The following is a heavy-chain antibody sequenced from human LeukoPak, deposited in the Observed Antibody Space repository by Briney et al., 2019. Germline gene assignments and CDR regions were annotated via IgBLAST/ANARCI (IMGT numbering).Heavy chain of an antibody. CDR2: IYTSGST. Sequence: SETLSLTCTVSGGSISSYYWSWIRQPAGKGLEWIGRIYTSGSTNYNPSLKSRVTMSVDTSKNQFSLKLSSVTAADTAVYYCARDRRVRSWNWFDPWGQGTLVTVSS. V-gene: IGHV4-4*07. D-gene: IGHD1-26*01. J-gene: IGHJ5*02. CDR3: ARDRRVRSWNWFDP. CDR1: GGSISSYY.